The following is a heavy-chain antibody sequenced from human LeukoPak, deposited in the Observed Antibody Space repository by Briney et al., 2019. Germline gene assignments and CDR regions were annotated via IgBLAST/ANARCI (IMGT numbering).Heavy chain of an antibody. CDR2: INPNSGGT. Sequence: ASVKVSCKASGYTFTGYYIHWVRQAPGQELEWMGRINPNSGGTNFAQQFQGRVTMTRDTSISTAYMELSRLRSDDTAVYYCALTGGYCSSISCSSPMDVWGKGTTVTVSS. D-gene: IGHD2-2*01. V-gene: IGHV1-2*06. J-gene: IGHJ6*03. CDR3: ALTGGYCSSISCSSPMDV. CDR1: GYTFTGYY.